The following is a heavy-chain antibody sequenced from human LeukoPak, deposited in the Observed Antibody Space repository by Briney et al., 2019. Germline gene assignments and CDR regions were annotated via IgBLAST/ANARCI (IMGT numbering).Heavy chain of an antibody. V-gene: IGHV4-59*01. CDR1: GGSISSYY. CDR3: ARVSGGYYDFWSGYSNWFDP. J-gene: IGHJ5*02. CDR2: IYYSGST. Sequence: KTSETLSLTCTVSGGSISSYYWSWLRQPPGKGLEWIGYIYYSGSTNYNPSLKSRVTISVDTSKNQFSLKLSSVTAADTAVYYCARVSGGYYDFWSGYSNWFDPWGQGTLVTVSS. D-gene: IGHD3-3*01.